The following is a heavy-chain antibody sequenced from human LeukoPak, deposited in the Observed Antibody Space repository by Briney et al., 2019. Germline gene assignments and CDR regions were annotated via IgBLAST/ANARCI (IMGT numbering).Heavy chain of an antibody. CDR1: GGSISSYY. CDR2: IYYSGST. CDR3: ARGGYYGLDYMDV. V-gene: IGHV4-59*08. D-gene: IGHD4-17*01. Sequence: PSETLSLTCTVSGGSISSYYWSWIRQPPGKGLEWIGYIYYSGSTNYNPSLKSRVTISVDTSKNQFSLKLSSVTAADTAVYYCARGGYYGLDYMDVWGKGTTVTVSS. J-gene: IGHJ6*03.